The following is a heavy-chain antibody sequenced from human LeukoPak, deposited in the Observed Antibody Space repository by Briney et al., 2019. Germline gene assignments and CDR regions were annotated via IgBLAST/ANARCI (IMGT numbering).Heavy chain of an antibody. V-gene: IGHV3-21*01. CDR3: ARDGHCSSTSCLDNYYYYMDV. J-gene: IGHJ6*03. CDR1: GFTFSSYS. CDR2: ISSSSSYI. D-gene: IGHD2-2*01. Sequence: GGSLRLSCAASGFTFSSYSMNWVRQAPGKGLEWVSSISSSSSYIYYADSVKGRFTISRDNAKSSLYLQMNSLRAEDTAVYYCARDGHCSSTSCLDNYYYYMDVWGKGTTVTVSS.